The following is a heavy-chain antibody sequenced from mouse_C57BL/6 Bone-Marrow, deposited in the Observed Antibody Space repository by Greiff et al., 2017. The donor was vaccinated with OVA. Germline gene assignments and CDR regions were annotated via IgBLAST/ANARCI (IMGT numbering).Heavy chain of an antibody. D-gene: IGHD1-1*01. CDR2: IDPSDSYT. V-gene: IGHV1-50*01. Sequence: VKQSCKASGYTFTSYWMQWVKQRPGQGLEWIGEIDPSDSYTNYNQKFKGKATLTVDTSSSTAYMQLSSLTSEDSAVYYCARENYYGSSYAMDYWGQGTSVTVSS. CDR3: ARENYYGSSYAMDY. J-gene: IGHJ4*01. CDR1: GYTFTSYW.